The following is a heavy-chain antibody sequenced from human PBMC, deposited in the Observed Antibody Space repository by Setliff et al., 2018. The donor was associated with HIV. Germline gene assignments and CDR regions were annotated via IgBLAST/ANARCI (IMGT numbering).Heavy chain of an antibody. Sequence: GGSLRLSCAASGFTFSSYAMSWVRQAPGKGLEWVSAISGSGGSTYYADSVKGRFTISRDNSRNTLYLQMNSLRPEDTALYYCATVGFSRTYYATPYFYGFDVWGPGTTVTVSS. V-gene: IGHV3-23*01. CDR3: ATVGFSRTYYATPYFYGFDV. J-gene: IGHJ6*02. CDR1: GFTFSSYA. CDR2: ISGSGGST. D-gene: IGHD1-26*01.